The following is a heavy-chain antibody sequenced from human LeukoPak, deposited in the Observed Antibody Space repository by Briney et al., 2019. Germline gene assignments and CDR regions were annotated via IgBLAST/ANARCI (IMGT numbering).Heavy chain of an antibody. J-gene: IGHJ6*03. Sequence: GASVKVSCKASGYTFNTYGITWVRQAPGQGLEWMGWISGYNGKTKYAQKLQDRVTMTTDTSTVTAYMELRSLRSDDTAVYYCARSTIAYYYYMDVWGKGTTVTVSS. CDR1: GYTFNTYG. V-gene: IGHV1-18*01. CDR2: ISGYNGKT. CDR3: ARSTIAYYYYMDV. D-gene: IGHD1-26*01.